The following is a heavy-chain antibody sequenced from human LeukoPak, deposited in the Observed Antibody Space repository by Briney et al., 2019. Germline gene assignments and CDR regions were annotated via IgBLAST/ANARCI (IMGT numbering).Heavy chain of an antibody. D-gene: IGHD4-17*01. CDR1: GGSINSGGYY. Sequence: SQTLSLPCTVSGGSINSGGYYWTWIRQHPGKGLEWIGNIYYSGSTYFNPSLKTRITISIDTSKNQFSLKLSSVTAADTAVYYCARQTTVTSRGAFDIWGQGTMVTVSS. V-gene: IGHV4-31*03. CDR3: ARQTTVTSRGAFDI. J-gene: IGHJ3*02. CDR2: IYYSGST.